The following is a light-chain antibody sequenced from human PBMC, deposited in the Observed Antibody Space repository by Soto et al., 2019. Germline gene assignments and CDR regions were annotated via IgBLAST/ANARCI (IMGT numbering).Light chain of an antibody. J-gene: IGLJ1*01. Sequence: QSVLTHPASMTGTPGQSITISCTGTSSDVGGYNYVSWYQQHPGKAPKLMIYEVSNRPSGVSNRFSGSKSGNTASLTISGLQAEDEADYYCSSYTSSSTLYVFGTGTKVTVL. V-gene: IGLV2-14*01. CDR3: SSYTSSSTLYV. CDR1: SSDVGGYNY. CDR2: EVS.